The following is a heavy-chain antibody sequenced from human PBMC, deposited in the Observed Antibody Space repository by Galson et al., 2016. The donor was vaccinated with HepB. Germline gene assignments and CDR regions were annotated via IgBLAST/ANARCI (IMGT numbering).Heavy chain of an antibody. CDR3: AKSRHATPIDFIFNR. Sequence: SLRLSCAVSGFTFSSYGMNWVRQAPGKGLEWVAVISDDGSSKYYVPSVKGRFSISRDNSKDMLYMQMDSLRPEDTAVYYCAKSRHATPIDFIFNRWGQGTLVTVSS. CDR2: ISDDGSSK. J-gene: IGHJ5*02. D-gene: IGHD3-9*01. CDR1: GFTFSSYG. V-gene: IGHV3-30*18.